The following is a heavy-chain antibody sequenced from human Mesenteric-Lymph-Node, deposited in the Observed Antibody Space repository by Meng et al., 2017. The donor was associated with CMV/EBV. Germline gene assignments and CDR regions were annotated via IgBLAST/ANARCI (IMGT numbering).Heavy chain of an antibody. CDR1: GFTFSSYA. J-gene: IGHJ4*02. Sequence: GESLKISCAVSGFTFSSYAMTWVRQAPGKGLEWVSAISASGHNTYYSDSVKGRFTISRDNSRNTLYLQMNNLRAEDTAVYYCANWREGSQVYFDYWGQGRLVTVSS. V-gene: IGHV3-23*01. D-gene: IGHD2-8*01. CDR2: ISASGHNT. CDR3: ANWREGSQVYFDY.